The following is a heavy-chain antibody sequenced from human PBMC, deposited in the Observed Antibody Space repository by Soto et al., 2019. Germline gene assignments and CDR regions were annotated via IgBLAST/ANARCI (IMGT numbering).Heavy chain of an antibody. J-gene: IGHJ6*02. CDR3: ARGIAAAGTSYGMDV. CDR2: IIPILGIA. D-gene: IGHD6-13*01. V-gene: IGHV1-69*02. CDR1: GGTFSSYT. Sequence: QVQLVQSGAEVKKPGSSVKVSCKASGGTFSSYTISWVRQAPGQGLEWMGRIIPILGIANYAQKFQGRVTLTADKSTCTAYMELSSLRFEDTAVYYCARGIAAAGTSYGMDVWGQGSTVSVSS.